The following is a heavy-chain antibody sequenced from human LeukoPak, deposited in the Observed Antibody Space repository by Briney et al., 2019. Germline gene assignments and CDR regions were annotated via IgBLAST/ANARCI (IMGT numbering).Heavy chain of an antibody. Sequence: LGGSLRLSCAASGFTFSSYGMSWVRRAPGKGLEWVSAIRGSGGSTYYADSVKGRFTISRDNSKNTLFLQMNSLRAEDTAVYYCARGPPNYDDSSGYYSPPLFYWGQGTLVTVSS. CDR1: GFTFSSYG. CDR2: IRGSGGST. D-gene: IGHD3-22*01. J-gene: IGHJ4*02. V-gene: IGHV3-23*01. CDR3: ARGPPNYDDSSGYYSPPLFY.